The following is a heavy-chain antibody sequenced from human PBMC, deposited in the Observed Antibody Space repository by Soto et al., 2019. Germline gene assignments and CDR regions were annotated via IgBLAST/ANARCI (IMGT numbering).Heavy chain of an antibody. CDR2: IIPILGIP. V-gene: IGHV1-69*02. D-gene: IGHD4-17*01. J-gene: IGHJ5*02. CDR1: GATLNNYI. Sequence: QVNLVQSGAEVRKPGSSVKVSCKTSGATLNNYIIGWVRQAPGQGLEWMGRIIPILGIPNYSQRFQDRLPFTXDXTTSTLYRELSSLRSDDTAIYFCARGGVVDYGDYNTWGQGTLVTVSS. CDR3: ARGGVVDYGDYNT.